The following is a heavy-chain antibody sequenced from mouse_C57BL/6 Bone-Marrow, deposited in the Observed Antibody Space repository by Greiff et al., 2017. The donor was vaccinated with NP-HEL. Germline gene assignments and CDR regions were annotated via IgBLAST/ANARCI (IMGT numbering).Heavy chain of an antibody. Sequence: DVQLQESGPGLVKPSQSLSLTCSVTGYSITSGYYWNWIRQFPGNKLEWMGYISYDGSNNYNPSLKNRISITRDTSKNQFFLKLNSVTTEDTATYYCARDGDYDYDRLAMDYWGQGTSVTVSS. V-gene: IGHV3-6*01. J-gene: IGHJ4*01. D-gene: IGHD2-4*01. CDR2: ISYDGSN. CDR3: ARDGDYDYDRLAMDY. CDR1: GYSITSGYY.